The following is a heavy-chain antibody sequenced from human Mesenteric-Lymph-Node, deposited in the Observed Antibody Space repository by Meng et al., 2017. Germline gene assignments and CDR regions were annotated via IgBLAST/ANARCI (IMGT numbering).Heavy chain of an antibody. V-gene: IGHV4-4*07. CDR1: GGSISSYH. D-gene: IGHD3-10*01. Sequence: SETLSLTCTVSGGSISSYHWSWIRQPAGKGLEWIGRIYTNGNTNYNPSLKSRVTMSVDTSKNQFSLKLSSVTAADTAVYYCARLGPNVLLWFGELSSTYYFDYWGQGTLVTVSS. J-gene: IGHJ4*02. CDR2: IYTNGNT. CDR3: ARLGPNVLLWFGELSSTYYFDY.